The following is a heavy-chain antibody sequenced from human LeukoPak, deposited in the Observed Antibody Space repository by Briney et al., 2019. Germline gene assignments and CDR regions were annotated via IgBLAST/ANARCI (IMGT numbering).Heavy chain of an antibody. V-gene: IGHV4-34*01. CDR3: ARAVQYYFDY. CDR2: INHSGSS. Sequence: SETLSLTCAVYGGSFSGYYWIWIRQPPGKGLEWIGEINHSGSSNYNPSLKSRVTVSVDTSENQVSLKLTSVTAADTAVFYCARAVQYYFDYWGQGTLVTVSS. D-gene: IGHD6-19*01. CDR1: GGSFSGYY. J-gene: IGHJ4*02.